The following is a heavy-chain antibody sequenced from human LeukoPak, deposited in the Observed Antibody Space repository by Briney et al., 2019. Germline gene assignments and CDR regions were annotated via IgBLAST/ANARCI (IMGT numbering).Heavy chain of an antibody. CDR1: GITLSNYG. D-gene: IGHD3-22*01. Sequence: PGGSLRLSCAVSGITLSNYGMSWVRQAPGKGLEWVAGMSGSGGATNYADSVKGQFTISRDNPKNTLYLQMNSLRVEDTAVYFCAKRGVVIRVILVGFHKEAYYFDSWGQGALVTVSS. CDR2: MSGSGGAT. J-gene: IGHJ4*02. CDR3: AKRGVVIRVILVGFHKEAYYFDS. V-gene: IGHV3-23*01.